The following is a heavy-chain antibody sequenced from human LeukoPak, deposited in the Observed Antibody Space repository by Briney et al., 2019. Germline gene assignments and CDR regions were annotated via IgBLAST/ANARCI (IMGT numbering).Heavy chain of an antibody. CDR2: IYSGGST. V-gene: IGHV3-53*01. CDR3: AREKGDSSSYYYYYYMDV. J-gene: IGHJ6*03. CDR1: GFTVSSSY. D-gene: IGHD6-6*01. Sequence: GGSLRLSCAASGFTVSSSYMSWVRQAPGKGLEWVSVIYSGGSTYYADSVKGRFTISRDNSKNTLYLQMNSLRAEDTAVYYCAREKGDSSSYYYYYYMDVWGKGTTVTVSS.